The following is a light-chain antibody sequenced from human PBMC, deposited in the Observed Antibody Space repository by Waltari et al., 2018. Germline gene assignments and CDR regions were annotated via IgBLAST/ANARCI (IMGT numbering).Light chain of an antibody. Sequence: AIRMTQSPSPLSASTGDRVTITCRASQDVSSYVAWYQQKPGKVPKLLIYAASTLQSGVPSRFSGSGSGTNFSLTIACLQSDDFAVYYCQQYYTYPVAFGGGAKVEVK. CDR1: QDVSSY. J-gene: IGKJ4*01. V-gene: IGKV1-8*01. CDR2: AAS. CDR3: QQYYTYPVA.